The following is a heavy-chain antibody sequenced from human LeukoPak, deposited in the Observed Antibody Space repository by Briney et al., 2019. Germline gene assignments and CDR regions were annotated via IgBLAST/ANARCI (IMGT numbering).Heavy chain of an antibody. CDR1: GASISSYY. Sequence: SETLSLTCTVSGASISSYYWSWIRQPPGKGLEWIGDIYYSGSTYYNPSLKSRVTISVDTSKNQFSLKLSSVTAADTAVYYCARHRGTFFDYWGQGTLVTVSS. V-gene: IGHV4-59*08. CDR3: ARHRGTFFDY. J-gene: IGHJ4*02. CDR2: IYYSGST. D-gene: IGHD3-16*01.